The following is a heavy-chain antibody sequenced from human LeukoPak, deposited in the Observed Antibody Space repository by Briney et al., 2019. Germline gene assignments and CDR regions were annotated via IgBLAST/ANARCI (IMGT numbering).Heavy chain of an antibody. J-gene: IGHJ5*02. CDR1: GYTFTNYD. CDR2: MNPNSGNA. D-gene: IGHD2-2*01. CDR3: ARPHCSSTDCHPPEWFDP. V-gene: IGHV1-8*01. Sequence: ASVRVSCKTSGYTFTNYDINWVRQATGQGLEWMGWMNPNSGNAGYAQKFQGRVTMTRNTSISTAYMELSSLRSEDTAVYYCARPHCSSTDCHPPEWFDPWGQGTLVTVSS.